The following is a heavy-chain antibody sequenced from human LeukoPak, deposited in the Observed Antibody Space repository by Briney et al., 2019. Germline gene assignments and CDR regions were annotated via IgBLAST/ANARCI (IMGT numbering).Heavy chain of an antibody. CDR1: GFTFSSYA. Sequence: PGGSLRLSCAASGFTFSSYAMSWVRQAPGKGLEWVSAISGSGGSTYYADSVKGRFTISRDNSKNTLYLQMNSLRAEDTAVYYCAKSITMVRGVTGYFDYWGQGTLVTVSS. V-gene: IGHV3-23*01. J-gene: IGHJ4*02. CDR3: AKSITMVRGVTGYFDY. CDR2: ISGSGGST. D-gene: IGHD3-10*01.